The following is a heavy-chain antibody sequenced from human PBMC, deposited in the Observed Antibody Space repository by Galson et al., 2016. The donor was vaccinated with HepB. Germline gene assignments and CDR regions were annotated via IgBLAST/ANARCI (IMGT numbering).Heavy chain of an antibody. CDR2: IYYSGST. V-gene: IGHV4-31*03. CDR3: ARFPRRISSFDC. D-gene: IGHD2-15*01. Sequence: TLSLTCTVSGDSIRSGGYYWSWIRQHPGKGLEWIGYIYYSGSTFYNPSLRSRITISVDTSKNQFSLKLSSVTAADTAVYYCARFPRRISSFDCWGQGTLVTVSS. CDR1: GDSIRSGGYY. J-gene: IGHJ4*02.